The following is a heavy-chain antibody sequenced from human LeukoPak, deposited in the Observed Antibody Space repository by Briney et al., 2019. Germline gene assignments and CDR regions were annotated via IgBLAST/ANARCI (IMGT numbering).Heavy chain of an antibody. Sequence: PSETLSLTCSVSGGSISSYYWGWLRQPPGKGLEWIGSIYHVGGTYYNPSLKSRVTISIDTSENQFSLRLTSVTAADTAVYYCASIDYSIPLYYYYGMDVWGQGTTVTVSS. CDR2: IYHVGGT. J-gene: IGHJ6*02. CDR1: GGSISSYY. V-gene: IGHV4-39*07. D-gene: IGHD2-15*01. CDR3: ASIDYSIPLYYYYGMDV.